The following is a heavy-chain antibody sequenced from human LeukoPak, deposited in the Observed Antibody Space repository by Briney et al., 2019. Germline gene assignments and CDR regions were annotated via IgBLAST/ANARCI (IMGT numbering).Heavy chain of an antibody. CDR2: MSYSGNT. Sequence: SETLSLTCTVSGGSINNYYWNWIRQPPGRGLEWIGYMSYSGNTYYNPSLKSRVTISVDMSKNQFYLQMSSVTAADTAVYYCARGAVVIALSFDIWGQGTMVTVSS. V-gene: IGHV4-59*01. D-gene: IGHD2-21*01. CDR3: ARGAVVIALSFDI. CDR1: GGSINNYY. J-gene: IGHJ3*02.